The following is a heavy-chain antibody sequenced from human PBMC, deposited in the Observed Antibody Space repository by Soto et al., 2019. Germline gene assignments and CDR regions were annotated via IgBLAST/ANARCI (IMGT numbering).Heavy chain of an antibody. D-gene: IGHD2-15*01. CDR2: ITADGGT. V-gene: IGHV3-23*01. Sequence: EVQVLESGGGLVQPGGSLRLSCEGSEFTVSGHAMTWIRQAPGKGPEWVSTITADGGTYYADSVKGRFAMSRDTSENTLYLQMNSLGAEDTAAYYCAPHVSCSGGSCQYDAFAIRCQGTMVTVSS. J-gene: IGHJ3*02. CDR1: EFTVSGHA. CDR3: APHVSCSGGSCQYDAFAI.